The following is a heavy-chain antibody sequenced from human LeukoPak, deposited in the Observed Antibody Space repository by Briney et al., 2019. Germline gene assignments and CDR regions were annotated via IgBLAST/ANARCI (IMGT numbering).Heavy chain of an antibody. CDR3: AREVSPYGSGSWPPYFDY. CDR2: ISYDGSNK. Sequence: GGSLRLSCAASGLTFSGYDMHWVRQAPGKGLEWVAVISYDGSNKYYADSVKGRFTISRDNSKNTLYLQMNSLRAEDTAVYYCAREVSPYGSGSWPPYFDYWGQGALVTVSS. D-gene: IGHD3-10*01. CDR1: GLTFSGYD. J-gene: IGHJ4*02. V-gene: IGHV3-30-3*01.